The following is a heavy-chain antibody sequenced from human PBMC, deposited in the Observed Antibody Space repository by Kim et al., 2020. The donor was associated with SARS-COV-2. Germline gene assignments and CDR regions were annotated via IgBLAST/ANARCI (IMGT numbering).Heavy chain of an antibody. CDR3: ARHRGAAAEALDF. Sequence: GGSLRLSCAVSGFTVSSNYMSWVRQAPGKGLEWVSVIHSDGNTHYADSVKGRHTISRDNSENTRFLQENSVRVEDTAVDYCARHRGAAAEALDFWGQGTLVTVSS. CDR1: GFTVSSNY. V-gene: IGHV3-53*01. CDR2: IHSDGNT. J-gene: IGHJ4*02. D-gene: IGHD6-13*01.